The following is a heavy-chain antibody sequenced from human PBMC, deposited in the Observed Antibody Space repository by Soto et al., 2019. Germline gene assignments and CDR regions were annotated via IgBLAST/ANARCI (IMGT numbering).Heavy chain of an antibody. V-gene: IGHV1-8*01. CDR2: MNPNSGNT. J-gene: IGHJ4*02. CDR1: GYTFTSYD. D-gene: IGHD2-2*01. CDR3: AKESPYIVVVPAAIDY. Sequence: ASVKVSCKASGYTFTSYDINWVRQATGQGLEWMGWMNPNSGNTGYAQKFQGRVTMTRNTSISTAYMELGSLRAEDTAVYYCAKESPYIVVVPAAIDYWGQGTLVTVSS.